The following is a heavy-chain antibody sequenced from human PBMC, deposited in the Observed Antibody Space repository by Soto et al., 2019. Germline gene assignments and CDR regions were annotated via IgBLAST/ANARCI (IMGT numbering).Heavy chain of an antibody. CDR1: GYTFTSYY. Sequence: AASVKVSCKASGYTFTSYYMHWVRQAPGQGLEWMGRIIPILGIANYAQKFQGRVTITADKSTSTAYMELSSLRSEDTAVYYCARDKRYCSGGSCYSLENYHYYMDVWGKGTTVTVSS. V-gene: IGHV1-69*04. CDR3: ARDKRYCSGGSCYSLENYHYYMDV. D-gene: IGHD2-15*01. CDR2: IIPILGIA. J-gene: IGHJ6*03.